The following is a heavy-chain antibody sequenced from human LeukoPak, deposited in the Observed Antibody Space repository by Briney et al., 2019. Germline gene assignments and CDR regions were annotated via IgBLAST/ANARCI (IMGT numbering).Heavy chain of an antibody. CDR1: GGSISSSSYY. CDR2: IYYSGST. J-gene: IGHJ6*02. V-gene: IGHV4-39*01. Sequence: PSETLSLTCTVSGGSISSSSYYWGWIRQPPGKGLEWIGSIYYSGSTYYNPSLKSRVTISVDTSKNQFSLKLSSVTAADTAVYYCARHLPGRPVYYYYGMDVWGQGTTVTVSS. D-gene: IGHD1-14*01. CDR3: ARHLPGRPVYYYYGMDV.